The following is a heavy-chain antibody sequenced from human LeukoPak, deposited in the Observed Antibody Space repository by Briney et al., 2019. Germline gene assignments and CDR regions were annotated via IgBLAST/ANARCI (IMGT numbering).Heavy chain of an antibody. Sequence: GRSLRLSCAASGFTFDDYAMHWVRQAPGKGLEWVSGISWNSGSIGYADSVKGRFTISRDNAKNSLYLQMNSLRAEDTALYYCAKDIGYGDWTGAFDIWAKGQWSPSLQ. J-gene: IGHJ3*02. V-gene: IGHV3-9*01. CDR1: GFTFDDYA. CDR2: ISWNSGSI. CDR3: AKDIGYGDWTGAFDI. D-gene: IGHD4-17*01.